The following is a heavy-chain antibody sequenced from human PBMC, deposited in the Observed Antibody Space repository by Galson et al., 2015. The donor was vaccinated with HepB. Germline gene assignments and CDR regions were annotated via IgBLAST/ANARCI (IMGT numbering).Heavy chain of an antibody. V-gene: IGHV3-64D*06. CDR3: VKGGYSSGWYIDVDY. CDR1: GFTFSSYA. CDR2: ISSNGGST. Sequence: SLRLSCAASGFTFSSYAMHWVRQAPGKGLEYVSAISSNGGSTYYADSVKGRFTISRDNSKNTLYLQMSSLRAEDTAVYYCVKGGYSSGWYIDVDYWGQGTLVTVSS. J-gene: IGHJ4*02. D-gene: IGHD6-19*01.